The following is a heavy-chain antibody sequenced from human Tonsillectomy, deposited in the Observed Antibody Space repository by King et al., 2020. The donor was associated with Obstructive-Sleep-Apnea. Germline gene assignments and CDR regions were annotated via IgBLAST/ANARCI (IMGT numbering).Heavy chain of an antibody. CDR1: GLTFSRYW. CDR3: ARVTSSWHTTYDY. J-gene: IGHJ4*02. Sequence: VQLVESGGGSVQPGGSLRLSCAASGLTFSRYWMSWVRQAPGKGLEWVANIKEDGSENYYVDSVKGRFTISRDNAKNSLYLLMNSLRAEDTAVYYCARVTSSWHTTYDYWGQGTLVTVSS. V-gene: IGHV3-7*01. D-gene: IGHD6-13*01. CDR2: IKEDGSEN.